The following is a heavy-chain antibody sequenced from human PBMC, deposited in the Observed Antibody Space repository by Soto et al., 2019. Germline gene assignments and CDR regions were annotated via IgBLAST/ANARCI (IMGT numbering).Heavy chain of an antibody. Sequence: EVQLLESGGGLVQPGGSLRLSCAASGFTFSSYAMSWVRQAPGKGLEWVSAISGSGGSTYYADSVKGRFTISRDNSKNTLYLQMNSLRAEDTAVYYCAKDLLRYFDWFDAFDIWGQGTMVTVSS. CDR2: ISGSGGST. V-gene: IGHV3-23*01. J-gene: IGHJ3*02. D-gene: IGHD3-9*01. CDR3: AKDLLRYFDWFDAFDI. CDR1: GFTFSSYA.